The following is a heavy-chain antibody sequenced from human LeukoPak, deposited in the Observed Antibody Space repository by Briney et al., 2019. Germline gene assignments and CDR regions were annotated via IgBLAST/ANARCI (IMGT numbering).Heavy chain of an antibody. J-gene: IGHJ4*02. V-gene: IGHV3-9*01. CDR2: ISWNSGSI. D-gene: IGHD5-24*01. CDR1: GFTFDDYA. Sequence: GRSLRLSCAASGFTFDDYAMHWVRQAPGKGLEWVSGISWNSGSIGYADSVKGRFTISRDNAKNSLYLQMNSLRAEDTALYYCAKDMGRWLQTVGLDYWGQGTLVTVSS. CDR3: AKDMGRWLQTVGLDY.